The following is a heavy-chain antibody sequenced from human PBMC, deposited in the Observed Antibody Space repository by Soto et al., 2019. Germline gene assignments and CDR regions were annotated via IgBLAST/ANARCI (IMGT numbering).Heavy chain of an antibody. CDR3: AREGGRYCSGGSCQVDY. J-gene: IGHJ4*02. CDR1: GGSITSSSYY. V-gene: IGHV4-39*02. D-gene: IGHD2-15*01. Sequence: QLQLQESGPGLVKPSETLSLTCTVSGGSITSSSYYWGWIRQPPGKGLEWIGSIYYSGNTYYTPHPKSRFPISVDTSTDHFSRKLSSVSAADTAVYYCAREGGRYCSGGSCQVDYWGQGTLVTVSS. CDR2: IYYSGNT.